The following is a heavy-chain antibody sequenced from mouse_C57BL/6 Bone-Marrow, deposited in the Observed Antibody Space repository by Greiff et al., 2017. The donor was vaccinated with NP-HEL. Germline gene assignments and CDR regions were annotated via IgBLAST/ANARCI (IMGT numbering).Heavy chain of an antibody. V-gene: IGHV1-19*01. D-gene: IGHD2-1*01. Sequence: VQLQQSGPVLVKPGASVKMSCKASGYTFTDYYMNWVKQSHGKSLEWIGVINPYNGGTSYNQKFKGKATLTVDKYSSTAYMELNSLTSEDSAVDYCAREQIYYGNYEVYVDVWGTGTTVTVSS. CDR1: GYTFTDYY. CDR3: AREQIYYGNYEVYVDV. CDR2: INPYNGGT. J-gene: IGHJ1*03.